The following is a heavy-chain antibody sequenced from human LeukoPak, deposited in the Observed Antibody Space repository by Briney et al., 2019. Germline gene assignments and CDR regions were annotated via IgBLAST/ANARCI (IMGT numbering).Heavy chain of an antibody. J-gene: IGHJ3*02. CDR1: GYTFTSYY. V-gene: IGHV1-46*01. CDR3: ARGQYHDSSGYNNAFDI. Sequence: ASVKVSCKASGYTFTSYYMHWVRQAPGQGLEWMGIINPSGGSTSYAQKFQGRVTMTRDMSTNTVYMELSSLRSEDTAVYYCARGQYHDSSGYNNAFDIWGQGTMVTVSS. D-gene: IGHD3-22*01. CDR2: INPSGGST.